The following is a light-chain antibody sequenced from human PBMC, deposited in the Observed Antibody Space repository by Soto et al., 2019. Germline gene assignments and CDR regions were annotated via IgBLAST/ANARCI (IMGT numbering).Light chain of an antibody. V-gene: IGLV2-14*01. CDR1: INDIGTFPF. CDR2: EVD. Sequence: QSVLTQPASVSGSPGQSLTISCTGTINDIGTFPFVSWYQQHPGRAPKVIIYEVDKRPSGVSNRFSGSKSGNTATLTISGLQAEDEADYYCNSYTNPAARVFGTGTKLTVL. J-gene: IGLJ1*01. CDR3: NSYTNPAARV.